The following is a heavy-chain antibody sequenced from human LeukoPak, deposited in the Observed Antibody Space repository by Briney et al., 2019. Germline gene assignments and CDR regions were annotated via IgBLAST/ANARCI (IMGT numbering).Heavy chain of an antibody. J-gene: IGHJ4*02. CDR3: AKDPPVWFGELFVFDY. CDR1: GFTFSDYY. D-gene: IGHD3-10*01. CDR2: ISSSGSTI. Sequence: GGSLRLSCAASGFTFSDYYMSWIRQAPGKGLEWVSYISSSGSTIYYADSVKGRFTISRDNAKNSLYLQMNSLRAEDTAVYYCAKDPPVWFGELFVFDYWGQGTLVTVSS. V-gene: IGHV3-11*01.